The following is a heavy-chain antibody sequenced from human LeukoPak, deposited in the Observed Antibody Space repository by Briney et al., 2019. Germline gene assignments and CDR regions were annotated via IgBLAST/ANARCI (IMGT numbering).Heavy chain of an antibody. D-gene: IGHD6-13*01. CDR2: INPNSGGT. CDR3: ARDPIAAEDSSSWPNEGY. Sequence: GASVKVSCKASGYTFTGYYMHWVRQAPGQGLEWMGRINPNSGGTNYAQKSQGRVTMTRDTSISTAYMELSRLRSDDTAVYYCARDPIAAEDSSSWPNEGYWGQGTLVTVSS. V-gene: IGHV1-2*06. J-gene: IGHJ4*02. CDR1: GYTFTGYY.